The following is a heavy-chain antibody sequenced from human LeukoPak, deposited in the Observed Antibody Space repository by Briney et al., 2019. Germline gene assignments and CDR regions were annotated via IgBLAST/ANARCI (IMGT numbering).Heavy chain of an antibody. Sequence: ASVKVSCKASGYTFTSYGISWVRQAPGQGLEWMGWISAYNGNTNYAQKLQGRVTMTTDTSTSTAYMELRSLRSDDTAVYYCARIRTGYSGYVYTYFDYWGQGALVTVSS. V-gene: IGHV1-18*01. CDR1: GYTFTSYG. D-gene: IGHD5-12*01. CDR2: ISAYNGNT. CDR3: ARIRTGYSGYVYTYFDY. J-gene: IGHJ4*02.